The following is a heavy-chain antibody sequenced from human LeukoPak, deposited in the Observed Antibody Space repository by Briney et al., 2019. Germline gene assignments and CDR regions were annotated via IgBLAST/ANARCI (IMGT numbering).Heavy chain of an antibody. CDR1: GVSISSYY. CDR2: IYYSGST. V-gene: IGHV4-59*01. Sequence: SETLSLTCTVSGVSISSYYWSWIRQPPGKGLEWIGYIYYSGSTNYNPSLKSRVTISVDTSKNQFSLKLSSVTAADTAVYYCARGRSDRYSGSSTGPFDYWGQGTLVTVSS. D-gene: IGHD1-26*01. J-gene: IGHJ4*02. CDR3: ARGRSDRYSGSSTGPFDY.